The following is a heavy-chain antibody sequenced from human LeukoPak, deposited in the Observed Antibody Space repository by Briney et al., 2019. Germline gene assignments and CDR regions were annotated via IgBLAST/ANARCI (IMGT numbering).Heavy chain of an antibody. CDR1: GGSISSYY. V-gene: IGHV4-59*01. Sequence: SETLSLTCTVSGGSISSYYWSWIRQPPGKGLEWIGYIYYSGSTNYNPSLKSRVTISVDTSKNQFSLKLSSVTAADTAVYYCARDRLSYSSGWYVGYYYGMDVWGQGTTVTVSS. CDR3: ARDRLSYSSGWYVGYYYGMDV. J-gene: IGHJ6*02. D-gene: IGHD6-19*01. CDR2: IYYSGST.